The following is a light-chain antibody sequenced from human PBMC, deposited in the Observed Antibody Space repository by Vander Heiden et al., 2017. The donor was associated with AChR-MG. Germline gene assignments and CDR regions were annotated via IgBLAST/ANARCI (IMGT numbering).Light chain of an antibody. CDR3: QQDNNWPRT. CDR1: QSVGST. V-gene: IGKV3-15*01. Sequence: EIVMTQSPATLSVSPGERATLSCRASQSVGSTLAWFQQKPGQAPRLLIYDASTSATGIPARFSGSGSGTEFTLTISSLQSEDFAVYYCQQDNNWPRTFGQGTKVEIK. CDR2: DAS. J-gene: IGKJ1*01.